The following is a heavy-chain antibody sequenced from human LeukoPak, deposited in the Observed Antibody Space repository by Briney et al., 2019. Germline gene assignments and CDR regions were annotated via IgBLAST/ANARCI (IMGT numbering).Heavy chain of an antibody. CDR1: GGTFSSYA. D-gene: IGHD2-2*01. CDR3: ARGVVLSYCSSTSCPVGAFDI. V-gene: IGHV1-69*05. J-gene: IGHJ3*02. CDR2: IIPIFGTA. Sequence: SVKVSCKASGGTFSSYAISWERQAPGQGLEWMGGIIPIFGTANYAQKFQGRVTITTDESTSTAYMELSSLRSEDTAVYYCARGVVLSYCSSTSCPVGAFDIWGQGTMVTVSS.